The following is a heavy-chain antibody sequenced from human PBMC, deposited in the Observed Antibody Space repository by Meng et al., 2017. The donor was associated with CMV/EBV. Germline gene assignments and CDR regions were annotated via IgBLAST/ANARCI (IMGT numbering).Heavy chain of an antibody. CDR2: IYYSGST. V-gene: IGHV4-61*01. J-gene: IGHJ5*02. CDR3: ARAKVEEDPPWFDP. D-gene: IGHD2-15*01. Sequence: SETLSFTCTVSGGSVSSGSYYWSWIRQPPGKGLEWIGYIYYSGSTNYNPSLKSRVTISVDTSKNQFSLKLSSVTAADTAVYYCARAKVEEDPPWFDPWGQGTLVTVSS. CDR1: GGSVSSGSYY.